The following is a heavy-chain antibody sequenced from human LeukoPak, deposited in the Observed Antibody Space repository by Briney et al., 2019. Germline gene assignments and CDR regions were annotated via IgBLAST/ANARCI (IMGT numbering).Heavy chain of an antibody. Sequence: PGGSLRLSCAASGFTFSSYAMSWVRQAPGKGLEWVSAISGSGGSTYYADSVKGRYTISRDNSKNTLYLQMNSLRAEDTAVYYCAKDLCSGGSCYYFDYWGQATLVTVSS. CDR1: GFTFSSYA. CDR3: AKDLCSGGSCYYFDY. CDR2: ISGSGGST. J-gene: IGHJ4*02. V-gene: IGHV3-23*01. D-gene: IGHD2-15*01.